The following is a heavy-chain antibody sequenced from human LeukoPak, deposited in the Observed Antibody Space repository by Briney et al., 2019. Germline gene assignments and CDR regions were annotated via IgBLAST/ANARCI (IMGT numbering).Heavy chain of an antibody. J-gene: IGHJ5*02. CDR1: GYTFTSNY. CDR2: IYPRDGST. Sequence: ASVKVSCKASGYTFTSNYIHWVRQAPGQGLEWMGMIYPRDGSTSYAQKFQGRVTVTRDTSTSTVHMELSGLRSEDTAVYYCASSLVCSSTSCYYDWFDPWGQGTLVTVSS. V-gene: IGHV1-46*01. CDR3: ASSLVCSSTSCYYDWFDP. D-gene: IGHD2-2*01.